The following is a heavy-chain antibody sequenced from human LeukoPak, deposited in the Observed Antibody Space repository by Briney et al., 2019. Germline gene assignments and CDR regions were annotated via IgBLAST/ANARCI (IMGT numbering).Heavy chain of an antibody. D-gene: IGHD3-22*01. CDR3: ARGPLYYDDSGYPPKPLYYFDY. J-gene: IGHJ4*02. V-gene: IGHV1-69*05. CDR2: IIPIFGTA. Sequence: SVKVSCKASGGTFSTYAVSWVRQAPGQGLEWMGGIIPIFGTAKCAQKFQGRVTITTDESSSTAYVELSSLRSEDTAVYYCARGPLYYDDSGYPPKPLYYFDYWGQGTLVTASS. CDR1: GGTFSTYA.